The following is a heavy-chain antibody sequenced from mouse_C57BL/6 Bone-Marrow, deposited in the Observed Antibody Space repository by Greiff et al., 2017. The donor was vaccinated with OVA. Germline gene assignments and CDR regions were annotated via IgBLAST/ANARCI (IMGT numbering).Heavy chain of an antibody. CDR3: ARLDGSSYGQYFDV. D-gene: IGHD1-1*01. Sequence: VQLQQSGPELVKPGASVKIPCKASGYTFTDYNMDWVKQSHGKSLEWIGDINPNNGGTIYNQKFKGKATLTVDKSSSTAYMELRSLTSEDTAGYYCARLDGSSYGQYFDVWGTGTTVTVSS. J-gene: IGHJ1*03. V-gene: IGHV1-18*01. CDR2: INPNNGGT. CDR1: GYTFTDYN.